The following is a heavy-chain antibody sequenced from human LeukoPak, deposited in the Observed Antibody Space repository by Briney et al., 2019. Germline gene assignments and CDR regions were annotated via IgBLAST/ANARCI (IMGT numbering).Heavy chain of an antibody. CDR3: ARKAAMVPSLDY. D-gene: IGHD5-18*01. CDR1: GYTFTSYY. CDR2: INPSGGST. J-gene: IGHJ4*02. V-gene: IGHV1-46*01. Sequence: GAPVKVSCKASGYTFTSYYMHWVRQAPGQGLEWMGIINPSGGSTSYAQKFQGRVTMTRDTSTSTVYMELSSLRSEDTAVYYCARKAAMVPSLDYWGQGTLVTVSS.